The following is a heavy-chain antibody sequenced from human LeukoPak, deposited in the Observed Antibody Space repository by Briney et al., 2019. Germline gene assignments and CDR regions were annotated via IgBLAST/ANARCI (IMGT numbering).Heavy chain of an antibody. CDR3: AKDQSSGWPSYSLDY. J-gene: IGHJ4*02. CDR1: GFTFSSYA. D-gene: IGHD6-19*01. CDR2: ISYDGSNK. V-gene: IGHV3-30-3*01. Sequence: PGGSLRLSCAASGFTFSSYAMHWVRQAPGKGLEWVAVISYDGSNKYYADSVKGRFTISRDNSKNTLYLQMNSLRAEDTAVYYCAKDQSSGWPSYSLDYWGQGTLVTVSS.